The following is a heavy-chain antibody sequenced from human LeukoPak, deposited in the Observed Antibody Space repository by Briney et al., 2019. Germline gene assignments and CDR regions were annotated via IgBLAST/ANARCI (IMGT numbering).Heavy chain of an antibody. J-gene: IGHJ6*03. V-gene: IGHV1-69*05. CDR2: IIPIFGTA. D-gene: IGHD3-3*01. CDR3: ARVNYREWSYNYYYYYFMDV. Sequence: SVKVSCKASGGTFSSYAISWVRQAPGQGLEWMGGIIPIFGTANYAQKFQGRVTITTDESTSTAYMELSSLRSEDTAVYYCARVNYREWSYNYYYYYFMDVWGKGTTVTVSS. CDR1: GGTFSSYA.